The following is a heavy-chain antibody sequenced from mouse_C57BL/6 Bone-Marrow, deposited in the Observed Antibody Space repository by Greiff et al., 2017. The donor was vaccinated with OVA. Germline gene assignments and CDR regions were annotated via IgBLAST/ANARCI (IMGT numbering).Heavy chain of an antibody. CDR3: AGYSNYSWFAY. CDR2: INYDGSST. V-gene: IGHV5-16*01. Sequence: EVHLVESEGGLVQPGSSMKLSCTASGFTFSDYYMAWVRQVPEKGLEWVANINYDGSSTYYLDSLKSRFIISRDNAKNILYLQMSSLKSEDTATYYCAGYSNYSWFAYWGQGTLVTVSA. CDR1: GFTFSDYY. D-gene: IGHD2-5*01. J-gene: IGHJ3*01.